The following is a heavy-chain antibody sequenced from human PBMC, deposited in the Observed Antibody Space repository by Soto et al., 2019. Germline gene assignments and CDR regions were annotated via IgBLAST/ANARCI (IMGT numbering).Heavy chain of an antibody. V-gene: IGHV3-53*01. J-gene: IGHJ6*02. CDR1: GFTVSSNC. Sequence: GGSLRLSCAASGFTVSSNCMSWVRQAPGKGLEWVSVIYSGGSTYYADSVKGRFTISRDNSKNTLYLQMNSLRAEDTAVYYCATSKQLWFFYRVKYYYYGMDVWGQGTTVTVSS. CDR3: ATSKQLWFFYRVKYYYYGMDV. CDR2: IYSGGST. D-gene: IGHD5-18*01.